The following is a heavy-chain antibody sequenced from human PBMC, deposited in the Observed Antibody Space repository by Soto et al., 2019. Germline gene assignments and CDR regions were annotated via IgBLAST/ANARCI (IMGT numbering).Heavy chain of an antibody. D-gene: IGHD4-17*01. J-gene: IGHJ4*02. Sequence: SETLSLTCTVSGGSISSSSYYWGWIRQPPGKGLEWIGSIYYSGSTYYNPSLKSRVTISVDTSKNQFSLKLSSVTAADTAVYYCARPTIYGDYGDYWGQGTLVTVSS. CDR2: IYYSGST. CDR1: GGSISSSSYY. V-gene: IGHV4-39*01. CDR3: ARPTIYGDYGDY.